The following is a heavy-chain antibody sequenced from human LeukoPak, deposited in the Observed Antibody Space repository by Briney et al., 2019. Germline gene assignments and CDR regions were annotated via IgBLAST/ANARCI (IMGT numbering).Heavy chain of an antibody. CDR3: ARDGSPYYYGSGSYWVWFGP. D-gene: IGHD3-10*01. Sequence: SETLSLTCAVYGGSFSGYYWSWIRQPPGKGLEWIGEINHSGSTNYNPSLKSRVTISVDTSKNQFSLKLSSVTAADTAVYYCARDGSPYYYGSGSYWVWFGPWGQGTLVTVSS. CDR2: INHSGST. V-gene: IGHV4-34*01. CDR1: GGSFSGYY. J-gene: IGHJ5*02.